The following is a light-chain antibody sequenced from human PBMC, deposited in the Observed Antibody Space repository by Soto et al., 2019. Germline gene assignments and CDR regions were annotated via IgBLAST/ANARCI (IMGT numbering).Light chain of an antibody. Sequence: QSARTQPPSVSGAPGQRVTISCTGSSSNIGAGYDVHWYQQLPRTAPKLLIYGNSNRPSGVPDRFSGSKSGTSASLAITGLQAEDEADYYCQSYDSSLSGYVVFGGATKLTVL. CDR1: SSNIGAGYD. CDR2: GNS. CDR3: QSYDSSLSGYVV. V-gene: IGLV1-40*01. J-gene: IGLJ2*01.